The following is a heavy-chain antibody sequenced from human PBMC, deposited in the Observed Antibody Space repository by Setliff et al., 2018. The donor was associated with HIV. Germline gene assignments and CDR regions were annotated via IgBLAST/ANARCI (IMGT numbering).Heavy chain of an antibody. CDR2: IYYSGNT. Sequence: PSETLSLTCTVSGGSISSEGYYWSWIRQHPGKGLEWIGYIYYSGNTYYSPSLKSRLTISVDTSKNQFSLKLRSVTAADTAVYYCARHAVPHYYDSSGPSWGPGTLVTVSS. CDR3: ARHAVPHYYDSSGPS. V-gene: IGHV4-31*03. D-gene: IGHD3-22*01. CDR1: GGSISSEGYY. J-gene: IGHJ5*02.